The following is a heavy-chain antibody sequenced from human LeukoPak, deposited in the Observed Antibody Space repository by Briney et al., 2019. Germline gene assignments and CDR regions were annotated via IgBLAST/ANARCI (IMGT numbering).Heavy chain of an antibody. J-gene: IGHJ3*01. Sequence: GASVKVSCKASGGTFSSYAISWVRQAPGQGLEWMGGIIPIFGTANYAQKFQGRVTITTDESTSTAYMELSSLRSEDTAVYYCATVEWELLGDRLHPGWGQGTMITVSS. CDR3: ATVEWELLGDRLHPG. V-gene: IGHV1-69*05. CDR1: GGTFSSYA. CDR2: IIPIFGTA. D-gene: IGHD1-26*01.